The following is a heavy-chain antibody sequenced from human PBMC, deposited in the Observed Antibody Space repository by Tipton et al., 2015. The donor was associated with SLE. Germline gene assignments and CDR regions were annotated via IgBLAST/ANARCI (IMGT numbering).Heavy chain of an antibody. D-gene: IGHD6-6*01. CDR1: GYTFTSYG. Sequence: QSGAEVKKPGASVKVSCKASGYTFTSYGISWVRQAPGQGLEWMGRINPNSGGTKYAQKFQGRVTMTRDTSISTAYMELSRLRSDDTAVYYCARSLYSSSSSPFDYWGQGTLVTVSS. CDR3: ARSLYSSSSSPFDY. CDR2: INPNSGGT. V-gene: IGHV1-2*06. J-gene: IGHJ4*02.